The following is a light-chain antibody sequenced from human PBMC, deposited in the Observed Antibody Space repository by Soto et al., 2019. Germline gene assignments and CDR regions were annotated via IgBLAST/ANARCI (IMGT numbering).Light chain of an antibody. CDR2: TTN. V-gene: IGLV8-61*01. CDR3: VLYMGSGIWV. J-gene: IGLJ3*02. Sequence: QTVVTQEPSFSVSPGRTVTLTCGLSSGSVSSSYYPSWYQQTPGQYPRTLIYTTNTRSSGVPDRFSGSIVGNKAALTITGAQADDESDYYCVLYMGSGIWVFGGGTKLTVL. CDR1: SGSVSSSYY.